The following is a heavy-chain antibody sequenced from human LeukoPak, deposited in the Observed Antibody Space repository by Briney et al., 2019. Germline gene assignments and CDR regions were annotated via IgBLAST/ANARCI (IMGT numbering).Heavy chain of an antibody. CDR2: IYYSGST. J-gene: IGHJ5*02. CDR1: GVSISSGDYY. V-gene: IGHV4-30-4*08. D-gene: IGHD6-19*01. Sequence: KASENLSLNCTVSGVSISSGDYYWRWIGQPPGKGLEWIGYIYYSGSTYYNPSLKSRVTISVDTSKNQFSLKLSSVTAADTAVYYCASSIAVAGLSWFDPWGQGTLVTVSS. CDR3: ASSIAVAGLSWFDP.